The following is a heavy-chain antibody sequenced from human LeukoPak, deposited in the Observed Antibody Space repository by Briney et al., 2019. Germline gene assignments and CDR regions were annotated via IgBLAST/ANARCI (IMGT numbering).Heavy chain of an antibody. CDR3: ARLGYSGYESIDY. J-gene: IGHJ4*02. CDR1: GGSISSGSYY. V-gene: IGHV4-61*02. D-gene: IGHD5-12*01. CDR2: IYTSGST. Sequence: PSETLSLTCTVSGGSISSGSYYWSWIRQPAGKGLEWIGRIYTSGSTNYNPSLKSRVTISYTSKNQFSLKLNSVTAADTAVYYCARLGYSGYESIDYWGQGTLVTVSS.